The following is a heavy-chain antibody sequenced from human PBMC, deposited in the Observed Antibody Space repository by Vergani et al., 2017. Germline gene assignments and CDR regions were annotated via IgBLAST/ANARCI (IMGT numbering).Heavy chain of an antibody. Sequence: VQLLESGGGVVQPGRSLRLSCAASGFTFSSYGMHWVRQAPGKGLEWVAVIWYDGSNKYYADSVKGRFTISRDNSKNTLYLQMNSLRAEDTAVYYCALSSSSGGHYYYGMDVWGQGP. CDR2: IWYDGSNK. CDR3: ALSSSSGGHYYYGMDV. CDR1: GFTFSSYG. D-gene: IGHD6-6*01. J-gene: IGHJ6*02. V-gene: IGHV3-33*01.